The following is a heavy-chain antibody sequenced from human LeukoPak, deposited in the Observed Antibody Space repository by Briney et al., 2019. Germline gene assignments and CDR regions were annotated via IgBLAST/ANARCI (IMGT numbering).Heavy chain of an antibody. Sequence: SETLSLTCTVSGGSISSSSYYWGWIRQPPGKGLEWIGSIYYSGSTYYNPSLKSRVTLSVDTSKNQFSLKLSSVTAADTAVYYCARRYCSSTSCYFPEDAFDIWGQGTMVTVSS. CDR1: GGSISSSSYY. J-gene: IGHJ3*02. D-gene: IGHD2-2*01. CDR3: ARRYCSSTSCYFPEDAFDI. CDR2: IYYSGST. V-gene: IGHV4-39*01.